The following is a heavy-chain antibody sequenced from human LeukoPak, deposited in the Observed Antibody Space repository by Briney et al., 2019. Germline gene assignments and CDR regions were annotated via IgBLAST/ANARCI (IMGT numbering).Heavy chain of an antibody. CDR1: GGSISSGDYY. CDR3: ARVIRWDHMGDCSGGSCYNPNWFDP. J-gene: IGHJ5*02. CDR2: IYYSGST. V-gene: IGHV4-30-4*01. Sequence: PSETLSLTCTLSGGSISSGDYYSSWIRQPPGNGLEWIWYIYYSGSTYYNPSLKSRVTISVDTSKDQFSLKLSSVTAADTAVYYCARVIRWDHMGDCSGGSCYNPNWFDPWGQGTLVTVSS. D-gene: IGHD2-15*01.